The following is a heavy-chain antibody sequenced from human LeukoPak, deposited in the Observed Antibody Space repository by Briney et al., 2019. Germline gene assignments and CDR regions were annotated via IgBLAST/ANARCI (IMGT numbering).Heavy chain of an antibody. J-gene: IGHJ5*02. Sequence: GEALKISCGGSGYSFSNYWIGWVRQMPGKGLEWMGILYPGGCETRYSPSFQGLAPISVDKSISTAYLQWSSLKASDTAMYYCAIPPGYCGNEWSFDPWGQGNLVTVSS. CDR1: GYSFSNYW. V-gene: IGHV5-51*01. CDR2: LYPGGCET. CDR3: AIPPGYCGNEWSFDP. D-gene: IGHD4-23*01.